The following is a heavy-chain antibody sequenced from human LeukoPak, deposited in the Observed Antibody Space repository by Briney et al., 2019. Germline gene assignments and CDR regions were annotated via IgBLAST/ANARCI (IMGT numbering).Heavy chain of an antibody. Sequence: GGSLRLSCAASGFIFSGSAIHWVRQASGKWLEWVGRIRNKANNYATTYGASVKGRFSISRDDSKNTAYLQMNSLKTEDTAMYYCTSWHYDSSGYFASYWGQGTLVTVSS. D-gene: IGHD3-22*01. CDR2: IRNKANNYAT. J-gene: IGHJ4*02. CDR3: TSWHYDSSGYFASY. V-gene: IGHV3-73*01. CDR1: GFIFSGSA.